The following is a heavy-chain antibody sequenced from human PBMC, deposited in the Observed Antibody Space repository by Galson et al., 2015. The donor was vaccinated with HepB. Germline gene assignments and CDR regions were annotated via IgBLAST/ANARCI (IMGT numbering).Heavy chain of an antibody. CDR1: AYNFANYW. J-gene: IGHJ4*02. CDR2: IFPDGSDT. Sequence: QSGAEVKKPGESLKISCKGSAYNFANYWIGWVRQMPGKGLEWMGIIFPDGSDTRYSPSFRGQVTISADKPINTAYLQWSRLKASDTAIYYCASSLATTLYFDYWGQGTLVTVSS. D-gene: IGHD1-1*01. CDR3: ASSLATTLYFDY. V-gene: IGHV5-51*01.